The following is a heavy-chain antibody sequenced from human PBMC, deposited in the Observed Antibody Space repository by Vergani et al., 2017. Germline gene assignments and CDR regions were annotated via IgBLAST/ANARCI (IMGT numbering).Heavy chain of an antibody. CDR2: LTGGGGST. Sequence: EVQWLESGGSLKQPGGSVRLSCAASRFTFSTYAMHCVRQAPGKGLEWVSALTGGGGSTYYADSFRGRFIISRDNSRDTLYLQMNSLRPEDTATYYGVKDAGSYENCFDSWGQGTLFTVSS. J-gene: IGHJ5*01. D-gene: IGHD1-26*01. CDR3: VKDAGSYENCFDS. V-gene: IGHV3-23*01. CDR1: RFTFSTYA.